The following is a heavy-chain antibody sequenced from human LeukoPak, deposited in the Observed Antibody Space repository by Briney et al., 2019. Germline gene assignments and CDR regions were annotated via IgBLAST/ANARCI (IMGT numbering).Heavy chain of an antibody. V-gene: IGHV3-48*01. CDR1: GFTFRTSG. CDR2: ISSSGTTI. D-gene: IGHD6-13*01. J-gene: IGHJ4*02. Sequence: GGSLRLSCAASGFTFRTSGMNWVRQAPGKGLEWVSYISSSGTTISYAQSVKGRFTSSRDNSKNTLYLQMNSLRAEDTAVYYCANGAAAGTPTTGDYWGQGTLVTVSS. CDR3: ANGAAAGTPTTGDY.